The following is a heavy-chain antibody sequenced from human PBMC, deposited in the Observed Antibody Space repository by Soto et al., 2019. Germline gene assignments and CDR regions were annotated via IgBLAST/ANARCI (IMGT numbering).Heavy chain of an antibody. CDR2: IYPGDSDT. V-gene: IGHV5-51*01. J-gene: IGHJ4*02. Sequence: PGESLKISCQGSGYSFTSYWIGWVRQMPGKGLEWMGIIYPGDSDTRYSPSFQGQVTISADKSISTAYLQWSSLKASDTAMYYCARHQTAYSSSPYYFDYWGQGTLVTVSS. CDR3: ARHQTAYSSSPYYFDY. CDR1: GYSFTSYW. D-gene: IGHD6-6*01.